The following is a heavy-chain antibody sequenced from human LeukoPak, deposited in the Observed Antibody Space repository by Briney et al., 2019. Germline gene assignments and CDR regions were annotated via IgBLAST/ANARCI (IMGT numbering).Heavy chain of an antibody. CDR2: INHSGST. CDR3: ARGRVRRYFDSYYFDY. V-gene: IGHV4-34*01. CDR1: GGSFSGYY. Sequence: PSETQSLTCAVYGGSFSGYYWSWIRQPPGKGLEWIGEINHSGSTNYNPSLKSRVTISVDTSKNQFSLKLSSVTAADTAVYYCARGRVRRYFDSYYFDYWGQGTLVTVSS. D-gene: IGHD3-9*01. J-gene: IGHJ4*02.